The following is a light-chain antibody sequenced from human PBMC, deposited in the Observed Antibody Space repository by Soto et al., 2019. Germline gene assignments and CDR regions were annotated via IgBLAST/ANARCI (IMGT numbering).Light chain of an antibody. Sequence: DIQMTQSPSTLSASVGDRVTITCRASQSISSWLAWYQQKPGKAPKLLIYQASSLESGVPSRFSGSGYGTEFTLTISSLQPDDFATYYCQQYNSYWTLGQGTKVDIK. CDR1: QSISSW. V-gene: IGKV1-5*03. J-gene: IGKJ1*01. CDR3: QQYNSYWT. CDR2: QAS.